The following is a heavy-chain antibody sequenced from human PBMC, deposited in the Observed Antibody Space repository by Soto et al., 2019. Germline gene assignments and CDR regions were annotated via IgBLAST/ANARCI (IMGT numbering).Heavy chain of an antibody. D-gene: IGHD1-1*01. CDR2: INPNRTGT. V-gene: IGHV1-2*02. CDR1: GYTFTAHQ. J-gene: IGHJ3*02. Sequence: ASVKVSCRASGYTFTAHQLHWVRQAPGQGLEWVGWINPNRTGTNYAQKFQGRVIMTRDNSKSTLYLQMNSLRAEDTALYYCAKDKSGTTAFDIWGQGTMVTVSS. CDR3: AKDKSGTTAFDI.